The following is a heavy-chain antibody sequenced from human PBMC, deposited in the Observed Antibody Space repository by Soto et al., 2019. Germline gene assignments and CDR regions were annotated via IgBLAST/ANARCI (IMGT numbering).Heavy chain of an antibody. J-gene: IGHJ4*02. CDR3: ARAQRGYYAGWLDY. V-gene: IGHV3-33*01. Sequence: VGSLRISCAASGFTFSSYGMHWVRQAPGKGLEWVAVILYDGSNKYYADSVKGRFTISRDNSKNTLYLQMNSLRAEDTAVYYCARAQRGYYAGWLDYWGQGTLVTVSS. D-gene: IGHD1-26*01. CDR1: GFTFSSYG. CDR2: ILYDGSNK.